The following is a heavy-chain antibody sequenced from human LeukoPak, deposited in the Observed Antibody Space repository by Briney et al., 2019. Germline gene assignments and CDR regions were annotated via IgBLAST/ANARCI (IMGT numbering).Heavy chain of an antibody. CDR3: AREGTAGTNLNWFDP. D-gene: IGHD1-1*01. Sequence: SETLSLTCTVSGGSISSYYWSWIRQPPGQGLEWIGYISYSGSTNFNPSLKSRVTISVDTSKNQFSLKLSSVTAADTAVYYCAREGTAGTNLNWFDPWGQGTLVTVSS. CDR1: GGSISSYY. J-gene: IGHJ5*02. V-gene: IGHV4-59*01. CDR2: ISYSGST.